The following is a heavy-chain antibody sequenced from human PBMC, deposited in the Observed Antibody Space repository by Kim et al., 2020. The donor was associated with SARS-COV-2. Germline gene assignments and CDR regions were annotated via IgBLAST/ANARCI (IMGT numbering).Heavy chain of an antibody. D-gene: IGHD3-10*01. J-gene: IGHJ5*02. Sequence: GGSLRLSCAASGLSFSSYWMSWVRQAPGKGLEWVANIKQDGSDKYYVDSVEGRFTISRDNAKNSLFLQMNSLRVEDTAIYYCARDRYGWGYSYDWLDPWGQGTRVTVSS. CDR2: IKQDGSDK. CDR1: GLSFSSYW. V-gene: IGHV3-7*03. CDR3: ARDRYGWGYSYDWLDP.